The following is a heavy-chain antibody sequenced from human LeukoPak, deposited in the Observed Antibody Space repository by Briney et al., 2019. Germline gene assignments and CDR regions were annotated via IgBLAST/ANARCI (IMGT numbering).Heavy chain of an antibody. V-gene: IGHV4-59*01. CDR3: ARAPSYCSGGSCYLSGFDY. D-gene: IGHD2-15*01. CDR2: IYYSGST. Sequence: PSETLSLTCTVSGGSISSYYWSWIRQPLGKGLEWIGYIYYSGSTNYNPSLKSRVTISVDTSKNQFSLKLSSVTAADTAVYYCARAPSYCSGGSCYLSGFDYWGQGTLVTVSS. CDR1: GGSISSYY. J-gene: IGHJ4*02.